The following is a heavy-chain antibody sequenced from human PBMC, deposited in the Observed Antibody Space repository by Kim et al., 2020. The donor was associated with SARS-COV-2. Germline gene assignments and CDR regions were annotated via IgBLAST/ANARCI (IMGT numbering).Heavy chain of an antibody. CDR1: GYNITDYF. V-gene: IGHV1-2*05. CDR2: INPDSGVT. J-gene: IGHJ4*02. D-gene: IGHD2-2*01. CDR3: AKGATPTGFDY. Sequence: ASVKVSCKASGYNITDYFILWVRQDPGQGLEWVGRINPDSGVTSFARKFQGRVTMTRDTSINTVYMELSRLRSDDTVVYYCAKGATPTGFDYWGQGTLVT.